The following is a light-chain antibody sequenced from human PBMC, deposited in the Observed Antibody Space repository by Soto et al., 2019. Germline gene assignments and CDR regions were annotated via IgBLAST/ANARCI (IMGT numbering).Light chain of an antibody. CDR1: QSISNW. V-gene: IGKV1-5*03. CDR3: QQYDTCWT. CDR2: KAS. Sequence: DIQMTQSPSTLSASVGDRVIITCRASQSISNWLAWYQQKPGKAPKLLIYKASTLESGVPSRFTGSGSGTDFTLTISSLQPDDFATYYCQQYDTCWTFGQGTKVEIK. J-gene: IGKJ1*01.